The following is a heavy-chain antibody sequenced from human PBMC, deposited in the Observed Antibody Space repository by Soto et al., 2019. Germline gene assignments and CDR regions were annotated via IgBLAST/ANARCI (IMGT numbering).Heavy chain of an antibody. CDR3: AKDDVPAAIGYYYGMDV. D-gene: IGHD2-2*01. Sequence: SLRLSCAASGFTFSSYGMHWVRQAPGKGLEWVAVISYDGSNKYYADSVKGRFTISRDNSKNTLYLQMNSLRAEDTAVYYCAKDDVPAAIGYYYGMDVWGQGTTVTVSS. J-gene: IGHJ6*02. V-gene: IGHV3-30*18. CDR1: GFTFSSYG. CDR2: ISYDGSNK.